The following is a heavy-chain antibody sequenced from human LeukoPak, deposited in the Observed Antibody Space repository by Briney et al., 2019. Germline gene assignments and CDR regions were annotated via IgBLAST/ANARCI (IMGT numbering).Heavy chain of an antibody. Sequence: SETLSLTCTVSGGSISSYYWSWIRQPPGKGLEWIGYIYYSGSTNYNPSLKSRVTISVDTSKNQFSLKLSSVTAADTAVYYCARDPDYYDSSGYLLRAFDIWGQGTRVTVSS. D-gene: IGHD3-22*01. CDR2: IYYSGST. V-gene: IGHV4-59*01. CDR1: GGSISSYY. CDR3: ARDPDYYDSSGYLLRAFDI. J-gene: IGHJ3*02.